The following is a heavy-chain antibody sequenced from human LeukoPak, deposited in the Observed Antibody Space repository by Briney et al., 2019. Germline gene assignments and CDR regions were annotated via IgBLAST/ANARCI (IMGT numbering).Heavy chain of an antibody. CDR1: GFTFSSYG. CDR2: IRYDGSNK. Sequence: GGSLRLSCAASGFTFSSYGMHWVRQAPGKGLEWVAFIRYDGSNKYYADSVKGRFTISGDNSKNTLYLQMNSLRAEDTAVCYCAKEPSMVATGYFDYWGQGTLVTVSS. J-gene: IGHJ4*02. V-gene: IGHV3-30*02. CDR3: AKEPSMVATGYFDY. D-gene: IGHD5-12*01.